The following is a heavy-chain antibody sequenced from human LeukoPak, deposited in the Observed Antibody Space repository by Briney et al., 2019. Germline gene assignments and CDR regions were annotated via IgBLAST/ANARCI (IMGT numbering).Heavy chain of an antibody. Sequence: SETLSLTCGVSGDSISSYYWNWIRQPAGKGLEWIGLIYTSGTTNYNPSLKSRVTMSLDTPKNQFSLKLTSATAADTAVYYCATGGREYGSGSYYKGGYDYFFDHWGQGILVTVSS. CDR1: GDSISSYY. CDR3: ATGGREYGSGSYYKGGYDYFFDH. J-gene: IGHJ4*02. CDR2: IYTSGTT. V-gene: IGHV4-4*07. D-gene: IGHD3-10*01.